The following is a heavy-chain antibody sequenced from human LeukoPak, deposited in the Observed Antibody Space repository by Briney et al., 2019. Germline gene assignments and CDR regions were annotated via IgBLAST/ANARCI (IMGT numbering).Heavy chain of an antibody. V-gene: IGHV3-23*01. D-gene: IGHD4-17*01. Sequence: PGGSLRLSCAASGFIFSSYAMSWVRQAPGKGLEWVSTISGSGGNTYYADSVKGRFTISRDNSKTTLYLQMNSLRAEDTAVYYCAKDLKYGDYGGFDYWGQGTLVTVSS. CDR1: GFIFSSYA. CDR3: AKDLKYGDYGGFDY. CDR2: ISGSGGNT. J-gene: IGHJ4*02.